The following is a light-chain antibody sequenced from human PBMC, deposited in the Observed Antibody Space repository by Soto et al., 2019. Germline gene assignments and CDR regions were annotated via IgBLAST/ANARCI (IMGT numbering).Light chain of an antibody. V-gene: IGLV1-40*01. CDR2: GTS. CDR3: QSYDSRLGVV. CDR1: SSNIGAVYD. Sequence: QSALTQPPSVSGAPGQRVTISCTGSSSNIGAVYDVHWYQQLPRTAPKLLIYGTSKRPSGVPDRFSGSKSGTSASLAITGLQAEDEADYYCQSYDSRLGVVFGGGTKLTVL. J-gene: IGLJ2*01.